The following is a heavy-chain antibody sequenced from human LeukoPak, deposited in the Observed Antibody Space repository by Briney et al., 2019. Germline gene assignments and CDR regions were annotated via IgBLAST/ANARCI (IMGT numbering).Heavy chain of an antibody. CDR3: ARRPAYYYDSSGYRFDY. J-gene: IGHJ4*02. D-gene: IGHD3-22*01. Sequence: EASVKVCCKASGYTFTSYGISWVRQAPGQGLEWMGWISAYNGNTNYAQKLQGRVTMTTDTSTSTDYMELRSLRSDDTAVYYCARRPAYYYDSSGYRFDYWGQGTLVTVSS. V-gene: IGHV1-18*01. CDR2: ISAYNGNT. CDR1: GYTFTSYG.